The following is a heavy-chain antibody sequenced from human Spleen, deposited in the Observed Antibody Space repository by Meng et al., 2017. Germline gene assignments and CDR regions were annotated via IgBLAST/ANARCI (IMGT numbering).Heavy chain of an antibody. Sequence: QEKSLGSGPGLGRPSATLSLTCTVCGGCVSSGSYYWSRIRQPPGKGLEWIGYIYYSGSTHYNPSLKSRVTISVDTSKNQFSLKLNSVTAADMAVYYCATVGMGLDSWGQGNLVTVSS. CDR1: GGCVSSGSYY. D-gene: IGHD7-27*01. J-gene: IGHJ4*02. V-gene: IGHV4-61*01. CDR2: IYYSGST. CDR3: ATVGMGLDS.